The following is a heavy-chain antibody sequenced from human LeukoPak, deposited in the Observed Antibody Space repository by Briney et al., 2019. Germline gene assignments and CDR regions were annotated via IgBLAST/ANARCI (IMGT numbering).Heavy chain of an antibody. CDR3: ARVPANFDSLTGYYRGAFDI. CDR2: IYYSGSS. D-gene: IGHD3-9*01. Sequence: PSETLSLTCTVSGGSISNNPYYWGWIRQPPGKGLQWIGSIYYSGSSYYSPSLKSRVTISIETSKNKFSLKLSSVTAADTAVYYCARVPANFDSLTGYYRGAFDIWGQGTIVTVSS. CDR1: GGSISNNPYY. V-gene: IGHV4-39*07. J-gene: IGHJ3*02.